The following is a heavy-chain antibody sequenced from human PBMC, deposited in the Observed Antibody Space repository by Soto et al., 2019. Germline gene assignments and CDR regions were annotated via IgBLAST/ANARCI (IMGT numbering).Heavy chain of an antibody. CDR2: ISAYNGNT. D-gene: IGHD3-22*01. J-gene: IGHJ4*02. Sequence: QVQLVQSGAEVKEPGASVKVSCKASGYTFTRHGLNWVRQAPGQGLEWMGWISAYNGNTNYAQKFQGRVTMTTDTSTSTAYMELRSLRSDDTAVYYCASSGSSGYYLDYWGQGTLVTVSA. CDR3: ASSGSSGYYLDY. CDR1: GYTFTRHG. V-gene: IGHV1-18*01.